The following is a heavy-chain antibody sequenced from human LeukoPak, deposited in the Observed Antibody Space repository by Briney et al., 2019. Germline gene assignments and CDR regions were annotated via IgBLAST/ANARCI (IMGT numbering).Heavy chain of an antibody. Sequence: SETLSLTCTVSGGSISHDLYYWTWIRPPAGKGLEWIGRIYSNGWTDYNPPLKSRVSISIDTSKNHFSLKMSLATAADTALYYCARGSGWNSFDPWGQGTLVTVSS. CDR3: ARGSGWNSFDP. J-gene: IGHJ5*02. CDR1: GGSISHDLYY. V-gene: IGHV4-61*02. D-gene: IGHD6-19*01. CDR2: IYSNGWT.